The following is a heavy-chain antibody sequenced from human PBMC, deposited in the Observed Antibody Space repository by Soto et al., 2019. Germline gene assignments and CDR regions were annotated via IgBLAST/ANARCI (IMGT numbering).Heavy chain of an antibody. J-gene: IGHJ6*02. CDR1: GYTFTSYA. V-gene: IGHV1-3*01. Sequence: ASVKVSCKASGYTFTSYAMHWVRQAPGQRLEWMGWINAGNGNTKYSQKFQGRVTITRDTSASTAYMELSSLRSEDTALYYCGRAGYSYGLEYYGMDVWGQGTTVTVSS. CDR3: GRAGYSYGLEYYGMDV. D-gene: IGHD5-12*01. CDR2: INAGNGNT.